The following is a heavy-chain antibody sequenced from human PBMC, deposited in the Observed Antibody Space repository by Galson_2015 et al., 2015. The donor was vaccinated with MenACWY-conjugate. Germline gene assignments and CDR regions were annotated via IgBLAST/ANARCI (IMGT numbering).Heavy chain of an antibody. CDR2: IKQDGGEK. CDR3: VRDVFSSSSSWYDPDAFDN. V-gene: IGHV3-7*01. CDR1: GFTFSTYW. D-gene: IGHD6-13*01. Sequence: SLRLSCAASGFTFSTYWMNWVRQAPGKGLEWVANIKQDGGEKYYVDSVKGRFTISRDNAKNSLHLQMNSLRAEDTAVYYCVRDVFSSSSSWYDPDAFDNWGQGTMVTVSS. J-gene: IGHJ3*02.